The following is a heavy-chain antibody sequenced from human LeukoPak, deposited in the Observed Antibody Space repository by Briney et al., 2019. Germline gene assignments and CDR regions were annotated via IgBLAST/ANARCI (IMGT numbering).Heavy chain of an antibody. CDR3: ARQVNSGSYDADWFDP. D-gene: IGHD1-26*01. Sequence: SETLSLTCTVSGGSISSYYWGWIRQPPGKGLEWIGSIYYSGSTYYNPSLKSRVTISVDTSKNQFSLKLSSVTAADTAVYYCARQVNSGSYDADWFDPWGQGTLVTVSS. J-gene: IGHJ5*02. CDR1: GGSISSYY. V-gene: IGHV4-39*01. CDR2: IYYSGST.